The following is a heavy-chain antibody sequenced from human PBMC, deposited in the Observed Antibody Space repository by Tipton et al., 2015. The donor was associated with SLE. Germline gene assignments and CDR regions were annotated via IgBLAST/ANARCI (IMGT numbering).Heavy chain of an antibody. D-gene: IGHD2-15*01. CDR3: AKDGRAAGAFDY. CDR1: GFTFSSYA. Sequence: SLRLSCAASGFTFSSYAMSWVRQAPGKGLEWVSVIYSGGSTYYADSVKGRFTISRDNSKNTLYLQMNSLRAEDTAVYYCAKDGRAAGAFDYWGQGTLVTVSS. J-gene: IGHJ4*02. V-gene: IGHV3-23*03. CDR2: IYSGGST.